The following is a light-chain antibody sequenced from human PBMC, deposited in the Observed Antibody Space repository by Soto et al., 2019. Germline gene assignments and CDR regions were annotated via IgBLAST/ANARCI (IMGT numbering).Light chain of an antibody. Sequence: DIRMTQSPSSLSASVGDRVTITCRASQGISNYLAWYQQKPGKIPKLLIYGASTLQSGVPSRFSGGGSGTDFTLTISSLQPEDVATYYCQNYFIAPRTFGQGTKVEVK. CDR3: QNYFIAPRT. CDR2: GAS. J-gene: IGKJ1*01. CDR1: QGISNY. V-gene: IGKV1-27*01.